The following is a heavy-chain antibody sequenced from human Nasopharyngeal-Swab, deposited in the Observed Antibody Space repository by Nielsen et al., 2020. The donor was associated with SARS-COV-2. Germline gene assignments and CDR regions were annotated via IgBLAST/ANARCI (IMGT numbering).Heavy chain of an antibody. V-gene: IGHV3-30-3*01. Sequence: GESLKISCAASGFTFSSYAMHWVRQAPGKGLEWVAVISYDGSNKYYADSVKGRFTISRDNSKNTLYLQMNSLRAEDTAVYYCAKDQPNYYDSSGSFDYWGQGTLVTVSS. CDR1: GFTFSSYA. CDR2: ISYDGSNK. D-gene: IGHD3-22*01. J-gene: IGHJ4*02. CDR3: AKDQPNYYDSSGSFDY.